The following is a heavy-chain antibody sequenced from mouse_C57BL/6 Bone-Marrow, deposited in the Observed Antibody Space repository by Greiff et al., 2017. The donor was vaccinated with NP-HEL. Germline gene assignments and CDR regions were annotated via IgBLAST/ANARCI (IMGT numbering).Heavy chain of an antibody. J-gene: IGHJ1*03. Sequence: EVQLVESGGDLVKPGGSLKLSCAASGFTFSSYGMSWVRQTPDKRLEWVATISSGGSYTYYPDSVKGRFTISRDNAKNTLYLQMSSLKSEDTAMYYRARQEDWYFDVWGTGTTVTVSS. CDR1: GFTFSSYG. V-gene: IGHV5-6*01. CDR3: ARQEDWYFDV. CDR2: ISSGGSYT.